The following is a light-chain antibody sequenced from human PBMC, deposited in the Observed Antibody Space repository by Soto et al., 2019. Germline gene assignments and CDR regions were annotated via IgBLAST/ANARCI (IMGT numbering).Light chain of an antibody. V-gene: IGKV2-28*01. CDR1: ESLLHTNGNNY. CDR2: FGS. CDR3: LLALQTRWT. Sequence: DIVMTQSPLSLRVTPGEPACISCRSSESLLHTNGNNYLDWYLQKPGQSPQLLIDFGSTRASGVPDRFSGSGSDTDFTLTISRVEAEDVGVYYCLLALQTRWTFGQGTKVEIK. J-gene: IGKJ1*01.